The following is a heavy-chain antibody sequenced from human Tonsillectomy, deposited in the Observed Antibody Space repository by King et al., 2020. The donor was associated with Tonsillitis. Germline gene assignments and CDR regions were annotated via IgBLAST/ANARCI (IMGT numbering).Heavy chain of an antibody. Sequence: QVQLQESGPGLVKPSETLSLTCTVSGGSISSSRYYWGWIRQPPGKGLEWIGSMYYSGRTYYNPSLKTRVTISVDKAKNQFSLKLSSVTAADTAVYYCARSLAASAQRVSGVVYWGQGTLVTVSS. J-gene: IGHJ4*02. D-gene: IGHD6-13*01. V-gene: IGHV4-39*01. CDR2: MYYSGRT. CDR1: GGSISSSRYY. CDR3: ARSLAASAQRVSGVVY.